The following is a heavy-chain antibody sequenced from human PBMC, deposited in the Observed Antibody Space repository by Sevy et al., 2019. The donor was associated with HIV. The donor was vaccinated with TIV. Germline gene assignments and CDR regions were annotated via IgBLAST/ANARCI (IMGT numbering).Heavy chain of an antibody. J-gene: IGHJ4*02. CDR3: VRAIAKDGSF. Sequence: GGSLRLSCVASGFSLNNYWMNWVRQAPGKGLEWAANINQDGSVKYYVESVRGRFTISRDNARNLVFLQMSSLRVDDSALYYCVRAIAKDGSFWGQGTLVTVSS. CDR1: GFSLNNYW. CDR2: INQDGSVK. D-gene: IGHD6-13*01. V-gene: IGHV3-7*01.